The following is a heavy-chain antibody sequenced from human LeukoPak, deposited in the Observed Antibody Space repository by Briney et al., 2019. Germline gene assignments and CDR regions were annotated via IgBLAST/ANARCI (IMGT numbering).Heavy chain of an antibody. D-gene: IGHD5-18*01. Sequence: GGSLRLSCAASGFTLSSYAMSWVRQAPGKGLEWVSAISGSGGSTYYADSVKGRFTISRDNSKNTLYLQMNSLRAEDTAVYYCAKDGAAWIQLIFDYWGQGTLVTVSS. J-gene: IGHJ4*02. V-gene: IGHV3-23*01. CDR1: GFTLSSYA. CDR2: ISGSGGST. CDR3: AKDGAAWIQLIFDY.